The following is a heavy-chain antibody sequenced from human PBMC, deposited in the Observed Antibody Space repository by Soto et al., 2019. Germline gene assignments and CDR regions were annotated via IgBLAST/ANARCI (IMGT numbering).Heavy chain of an antibody. V-gene: IGHV1-69*13. Sequence: SVKVSCKASGGTFSSYAMSWVRQAPGQGLEWMGGIIPIFGTANYAQKFQGRVTITADESTSTAYMELSSLRSEDTAVYYCARPSNTYYYDSSGYYPDAFDIWGQGTMVTVSS. CDR3: ARPSNTYYYDSSGYYPDAFDI. D-gene: IGHD3-22*01. J-gene: IGHJ3*02. CDR2: IIPIFGTA. CDR1: GGTFSSYA.